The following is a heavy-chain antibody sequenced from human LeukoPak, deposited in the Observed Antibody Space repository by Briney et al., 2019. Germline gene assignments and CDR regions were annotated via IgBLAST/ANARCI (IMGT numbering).Heavy chain of an antibody. V-gene: IGHV4-34*12. Sequence: SETLSLTCAVYDGSFSGYYWSWIRQPPGKGLEWIGEIIDSGSTNYNPSLKSRFTISVDTSKNQFSLKLSSVTAADTAVYYCAKTTLFIAAAGLGFDYWGQGTLVTVSS. CDR2: IIDSGST. CDR1: DGSFSGYY. D-gene: IGHD6-13*01. CDR3: AKTTLFIAAAGLGFDY. J-gene: IGHJ4*02.